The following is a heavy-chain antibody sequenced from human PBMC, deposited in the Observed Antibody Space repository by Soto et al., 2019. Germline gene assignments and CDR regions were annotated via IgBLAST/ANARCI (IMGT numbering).Heavy chain of an antibody. Sequence: EVQLVESGGGMVQPGRSLRLSCVGSGFTFKSDWMTWVRQAPGKGLEWVANIKGDGTKENYVASVKGRLTISRDNAKNSLYLQMKSRRVEDTAVYYCARDLSPSCVGVWCEALDLWGQGTVVSVS. CDR2: IKGDGTKE. J-gene: IGHJ3*01. V-gene: IGHV3-7*04. CDR1: GFTFKSDW. D-gene: IGHD2-8*02. CDR3: ARDLSPSCVGVWCEALDL.